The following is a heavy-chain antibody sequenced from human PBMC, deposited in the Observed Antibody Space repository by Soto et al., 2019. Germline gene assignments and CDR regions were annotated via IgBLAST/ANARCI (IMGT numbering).Heavy chain of an antibody. D-gene: IGHD3-9*01. CDR2: ISSGSKTI. V-gene: IGHV3-48*02. CDR3: AREDILGVRSFDY. CDR1: GFTFSGYS. J-gene: IGHJ4*02. Sequence: GGSLRLSCAASGFTFSGYSVNWVRQAPGKGLEWVSYISSGSKTIYYAESVKGRFTVSRDNARNSQYLQMNSLRDEDTAVYYCAREDILGVRSFDYWGQGTLVAVSS.